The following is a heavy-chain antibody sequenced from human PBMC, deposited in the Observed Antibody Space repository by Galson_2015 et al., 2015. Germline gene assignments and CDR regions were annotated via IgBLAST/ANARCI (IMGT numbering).Heavy chain of an antibody. J-gene: IGHJ6*03. Sequence: TTGYAVSVKGRFTISRDNAKNSLYLEMNGLRAEDTALYYCARVATGIHYFYFYMDVWGRGTTVTVSS. CDR3: ARVATGIHYFYFYMDV. CDR2: TT. V-gene: IGHV3-20*03. D-gene: IGHD1-14*01.